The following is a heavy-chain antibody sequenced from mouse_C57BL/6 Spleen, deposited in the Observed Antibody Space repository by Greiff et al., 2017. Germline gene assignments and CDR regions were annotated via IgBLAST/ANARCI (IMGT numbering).Heavy chain of an antibody. J-gene: IGHJ4*01. V-gene: IGHV2-2*01. CDR2: IWSGGST. D-gene: IGHD2-2*01. CDR3: ARGWLPYYAMDY. Sequence: VQVVESGPGLVQPSQSLSITCTVSGFSLTSYGVHWVRQSPGKGLEWLGVIWSGGSTDYNAAFISRLSISKDNSKSQVFFKMNSLQADDTAIYYCARGWLPYYAMDYWGQGTSVTVSS. CDR1: GFSLTSYG.